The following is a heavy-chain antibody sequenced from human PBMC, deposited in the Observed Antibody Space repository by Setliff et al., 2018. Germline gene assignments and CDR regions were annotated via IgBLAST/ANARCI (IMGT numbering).Heavy chain of an antibody. Sequence: SETLSLTCAVYGDSLSGYYWSWIRQSPKKGLEWIGEIMPGRDTLYSPSLESRLTITIDTSKSQFSLKLSSVTAADTAVYYCARHATYYYGSGNLPFDSWGQGPLVTVSS. D-gene: IGHD3-10*01. CDR2: IMPGRDT. J-gene: IGHJ4*02. CDR1: GDSLSGYY. CDR3: ARHATYYYGSGNLPFDS. V-gene: IGHV4-34*12.